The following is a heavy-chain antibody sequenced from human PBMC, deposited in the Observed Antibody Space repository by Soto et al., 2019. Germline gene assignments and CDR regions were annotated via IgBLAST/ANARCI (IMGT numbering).Heavy chain of an antibody. J-gene: IGHJ6*02. Sequence: QVQLVESGGGVVQPGRSLRLSCAASGFTFSSYGMHWVRQAPGKGLEWVAVIWYDGSNKYYADSVKGRFTISRDNSKNTLNLQMNSLRAEDTAVYYCARERGHSSSWFLQTYYYYYGMDVWGQGTTVTVSS. CDR2: IWYDGSNK. V-gene: IGHV3-33*01. CDR1: GFTFSSYG. CDR3: ARERGHSSSWFLQTYYYYYGMDV. D-gene: IGHD6-6*01.